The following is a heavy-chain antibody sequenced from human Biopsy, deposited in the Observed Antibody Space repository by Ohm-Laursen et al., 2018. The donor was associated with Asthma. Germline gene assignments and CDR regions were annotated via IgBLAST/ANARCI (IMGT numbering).Heavy chain of an antibody. D-gene: IGHD6-19*01. J-gene: IGHJ4*02. V-gene: IGHV3-30-3*01. Sequence: SLRLSCTASGFTFSSYAMHWVRQAPGKGLEWVAVISYDGSNKYYADSVKGRFTISRDNSKNTLYLQMNSLRAEDTDVYYCAREGIAVAHFDYWGQGTLVTVSS. CDR2: ISYDGSNK. CDR3: AREGIAVAHFDY. CDR1: GFTFSSYA.